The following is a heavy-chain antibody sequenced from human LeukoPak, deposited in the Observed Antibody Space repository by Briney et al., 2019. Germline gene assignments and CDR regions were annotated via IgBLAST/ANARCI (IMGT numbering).Heavy chain of an antibody. V-gene: IGHV3-21*01. CDR1: GFTFSSYS. CDR2: ISSSSSYI. CDR3: ASDVGYCSGGSCYPLGY. D-gene: IGHD2-15*01. Sequence: PGGSLRLSCAASGFTFSSYSMNWVRQAPGKGREWVSSISSSSSYIYYADSVKGRFTISRDNAKNSLYLQMNSLRAEDTAVYYCASDVGYCSGGSCYPLGYWGQGTLVTVSS. J-gene: IGHJ4*02.